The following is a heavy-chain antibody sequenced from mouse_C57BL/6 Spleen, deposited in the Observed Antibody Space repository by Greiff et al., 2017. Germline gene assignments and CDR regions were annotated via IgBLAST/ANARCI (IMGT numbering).Heavy chain of an antibody. CDR3: ARSGYAMDY. CDR2: IYPGDGDT. J-gene: IGHJ4*01. Sequence: VQLKESGPELVKPGASVKISCKASGYAFSSSWMNWVKQRPGKGLEWIGRIYPGDGDTNYNGKFKGKATLTADKSSSTAYMQLSSLTSEDSAVYFCARSGYAMDYWGQGTSVTVSS. CDR1: GYAFSSSW. V-gene: IGHV1-82*01. D-gene: IGHD3-1*01.